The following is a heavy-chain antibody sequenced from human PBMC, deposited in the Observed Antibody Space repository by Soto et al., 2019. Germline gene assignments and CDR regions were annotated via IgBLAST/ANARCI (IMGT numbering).Heavy chain of an antibody. CDR3: ARVMLGGHSDY. Sequence: ASVKVSCKASGYTFTSYAMHWVRQAPGQRLEWMGWINAGNGNTGYAQKFQGRVTMTRNTSISTAYIDLSSLSSDDTAVYYCARVMLGGHSDYWGQGTLVTVSS. J-gene: IGHJ4*02. D-gene: IGHD2-15*01. V-gene: IGHV1-3*01. CDR1: GYTFTSYA. CDR2: INAGNGNT.